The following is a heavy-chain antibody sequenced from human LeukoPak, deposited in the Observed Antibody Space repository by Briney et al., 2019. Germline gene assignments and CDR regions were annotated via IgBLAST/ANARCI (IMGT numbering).Heavy chain of an antibody. D-gene: IGHD2-21*01. CDR2: IYSSGTT. CDR1: GDSISSSYYY. CDR3: ARRGTESYSRFDP. Sequence: PSETLSLTCAVSGDSISSSYYYWGWIRQPPGKGLEWIGSIYSSGTTYYNPSLKSRAPISVDTSKNHFSLNLNSVTAADTAVYYGARRGTESYSRFDPWGQGTLVTVCS. V-gene: IGHV4-39*02. J-gene: IGHJ5*02.